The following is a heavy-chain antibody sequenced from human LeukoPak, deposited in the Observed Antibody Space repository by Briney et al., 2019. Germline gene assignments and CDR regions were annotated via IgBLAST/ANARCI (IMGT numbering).Heavy chain of an antibody. V-gene: IGHV4-39*07. CDR2: IYYSGST. CDR1: GGSISSSSYY. Sequence: PSETLSLTCTVSGGSISSSSYYWGWIRQPPGKGLEWIGSIYYSGSTYYNPSLKSRVTISVDTSKNQFSLKLSSVTAADTAVYYCAGPLGAMNAFGIWGQGTMVTVSS. J-gene: IGHJ3*02. CDR3: AGPLGAMNAFGI. D-gene: IGHD1-26*01.